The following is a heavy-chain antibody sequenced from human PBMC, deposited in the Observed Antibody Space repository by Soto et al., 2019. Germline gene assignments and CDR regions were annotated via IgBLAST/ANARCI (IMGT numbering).Heavy chain of an antibody. CDR2: ISAYNGNT. J-gene: IGHJ4*02. CDR3: ARDQRYYYDSSGYPYYFDY. Sequence: ASVKVSCTDSGYTYTSYGISWVRQAPGQGLEWMGWISAYNGNTNYAQKLQGRVTMTTDTSTSTAYMELRSLRSDDTAVYYCARDQRYYYDSSGYPYYFDYWGQGTLVSVSS. V-gene: IGHV1-18*01. CDR1: GYTYTSYG. D-gene: IGHD3-22*01.